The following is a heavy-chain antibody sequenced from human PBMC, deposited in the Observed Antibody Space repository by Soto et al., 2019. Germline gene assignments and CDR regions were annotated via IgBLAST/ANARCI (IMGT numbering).Heavy chain of an antibody. Sequence: EVQLVESGGGLVQPGGSLRLSCAASGFTFSSYSMNWVRQAPGKGLEWVSYISSSSRTIYYADSVKGRFTISRDNAKNSLYLQMNSLRADDTAVYYCAREEGLLNWFDPWGQGTLVTVSS. J-gene: IGHJ5*02. D-gene: IGHD1-26*01. CDR1: GFTFSSYS. V-gene: IGHV3-48*01. CDR2: ISSSSRTI. CDR3: AREEGLLNWFDP.